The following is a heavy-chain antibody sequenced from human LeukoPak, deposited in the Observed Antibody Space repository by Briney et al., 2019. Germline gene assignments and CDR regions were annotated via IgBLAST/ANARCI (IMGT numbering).Heavy chain of an antibody. J-gene: IGHJ4*02. CDR3: VKDRTGTYTLDY. Sequence: GGSLRLSCATSGFTFSNAWMSWVRQAPGKGLEWVAFISDDGSRQHYADSVEGRFTISRDNSKNTLNLQMNSLRAEDMAVYYCVKDRTGTYTLDYWGQGTLVTVSS. D-gene: IGHD3-10*01. CDR1: GFTFSNAW. CDR2: ISDDGSRQ. V-gene: IGHV3-30*18.